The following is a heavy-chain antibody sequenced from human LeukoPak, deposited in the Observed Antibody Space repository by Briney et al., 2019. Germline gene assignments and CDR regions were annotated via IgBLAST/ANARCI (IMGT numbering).Heavy chain of an antibody. CDR3: ARGGLDSSGYYYHFDY. CDR1: GYTFTSYY. CDR2: INPSGGST. Sequence: ASVKVSCKASGYTFTSYYMHWVRQAPGQGLEWMGIINPSGGSTSYAQKFQGRVTMTGDTSTNTVYMELSSLRSEDAAVYYCARGGLDSSGYYYHFDYWGQGTLVTVSS. V-gene: IGHV1-46*01. J-gene: IGHJ4*02. D-gene: IGHD3-22*01.